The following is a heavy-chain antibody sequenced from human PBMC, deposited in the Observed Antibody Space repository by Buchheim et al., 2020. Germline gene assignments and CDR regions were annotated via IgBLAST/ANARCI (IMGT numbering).Heavy chain of an antibody. CDR3: VRDRGVAFDS. CDR1: GFTFSNFA. Sequence: QVQLVESGGGVVQPGRSLRLSCAASGFTFSNFAMHWVRQAPGKGLEWVAAIWFDGSNKYYVDSVKGRFTISRDNSEHTLSLEMSSLRADDTAVYYCVRDRGVAFDSWGQGTL. V-gene: IGHV3-33*01. D-gene: IGHD1-26*01. CDR2: IWFDGSNK. J-gene: IGHJ4*01.